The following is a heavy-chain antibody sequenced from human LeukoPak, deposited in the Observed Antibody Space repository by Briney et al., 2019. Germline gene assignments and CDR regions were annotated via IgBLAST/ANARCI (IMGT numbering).Heavy chain of an antibody. CDR3: ARDHNYAFDN. J-gene: IGHJ4*02. CDR2: IGISSGNT. V-gene: IGHV3-11*06. CDR1: GFPFSDYS. Sequence: GGSLRLSCAASGFPFSDYSMNWVRQAPGKGLEWISYIGISSGNTMYADSVKGRFTISGDNAKNSLYLRMNSLRVEDTAVYYCARDHNYAFDNWGQGTLVTVSS. D-gene: IGHD1-1*01.